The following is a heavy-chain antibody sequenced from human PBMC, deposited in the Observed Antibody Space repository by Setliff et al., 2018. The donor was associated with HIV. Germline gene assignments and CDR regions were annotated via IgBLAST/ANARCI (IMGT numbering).Heavy chain of an antibody. Sequence: PSETLSLTCAVYGGSFSGYYWSWIRQPPGKGLEWIGEINHSGSTNYNPSLKSRVTISVDTSKNQFSLKLSSVTAADTAVYYCAGVTNVLLWFGELLFHYYFDYWGQGTLVTVSS. J-gene: IGHJ4*02. CDR1: GGSFSGYY. CDR2: INHSGST. D-gene: IGHD3-10*01. V-gene: IGHV4-34*01. CDR3: AGVTNVLLWFGELLFHYYFDY.